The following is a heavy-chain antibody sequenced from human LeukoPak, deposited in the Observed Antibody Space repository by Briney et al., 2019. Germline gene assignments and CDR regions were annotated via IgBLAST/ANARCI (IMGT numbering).Heavy chain of an antibody. CDR1: GGTFSSYA. Sequence: GASVKVSCKASGGTFSSYAISWVRQAPGQGLEWMGGIIPIFGTANYAQKFQGRVTITADESTSTAYMELSSLRAEDTAVYYCARDMGAYYYDSSGYYQLDYWGQGTLVTVSS. CDR2: IIPIFGTA. D-gene: IGHD3-22*01. CDR3: ARDMGAYYYDSSGYYQLDY. V-gene: IGHV1-69*01. J-gene: IGHJ4*02.